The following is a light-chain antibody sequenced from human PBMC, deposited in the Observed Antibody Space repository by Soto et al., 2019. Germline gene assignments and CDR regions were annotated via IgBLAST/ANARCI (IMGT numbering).Light chain of an antibody. Sequence: QSVLTQPPSGSGTPGQRVTISCSGSRSNIGSNAVSWYQQLPGTAPKLLIYNDNQRPSGVPDRFSASKSGTSASLAISGLQSEDEADYYCAAWDDSLNARGVFGGGTKVTLL. CDR1: RSNIGSNA. CDR3: AAWDDSLNARGV. V-gene: IGLV1-44*01. CDR2: NDN. J-gene: IGLJ3*02.